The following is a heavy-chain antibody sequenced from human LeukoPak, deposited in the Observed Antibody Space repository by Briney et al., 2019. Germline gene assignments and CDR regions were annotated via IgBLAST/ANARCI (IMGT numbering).Heavy chain of an antibody. CDR1: GFTFSSYS. V-gene: IGHV3-48*04. J-gene: IGHJ5*02. CDR3: ARDPPYYYGSGSFLGWFDP. D-gene: IGHD3-10*01. CDR2: ISSSSTI. Sequence: GGSLRLSCAASGFTFSSYSMNWVRQAPGKGLEWVSYISSSSTIYYADSVKGRFTISRDNAKNSLYLQMNSLRAEDTAVYYCARDPPYYYGSGSFLGWFDPWGQGTLVTVSS.